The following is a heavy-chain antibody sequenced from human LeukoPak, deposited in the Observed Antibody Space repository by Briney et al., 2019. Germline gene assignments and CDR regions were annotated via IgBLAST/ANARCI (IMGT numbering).Heavy chain of an antibody. CDR3: ARGLQRWGAFDI. D-gene: IGHD4-23*01. CDR1: GGSXXSSNW. Sequence: GGSXXSSNWWSWVRQPPGQGLEWIGEIYHSGSTNYNPSLKSRVTISVDTSKNQFSLKLSSVTAADTAVYYCARGLQRWGAFDIWGQGTMVTVSS. V-gene: IGHV4-4*02. J-gene: IGHJ3*02. CDR2: IYHSGST.